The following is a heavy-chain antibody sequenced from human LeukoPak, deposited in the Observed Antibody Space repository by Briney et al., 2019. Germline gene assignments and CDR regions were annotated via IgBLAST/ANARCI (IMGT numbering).Heavy chain of an antibody. CDR3: ARSVEGYCRGGSCYSYSYYMDV. J-gene: IGHJ6*03. CDR1: GGSISSSSYY. V-gene: IGHV4-39*07. Sequence: SETLSLTCTVSGGSISSSSYYWGWIRQPPGKGLEWIGSLYYSGNTYYNPSLKSRVTISVDTSKNQFSLKLSSVTAADTAVYYCARSVEGYCRGGSCYSYSYYMDVWGKGTTVTVSS. CDR2: LYYSGNT. D-gene: IGHD2-15*01.